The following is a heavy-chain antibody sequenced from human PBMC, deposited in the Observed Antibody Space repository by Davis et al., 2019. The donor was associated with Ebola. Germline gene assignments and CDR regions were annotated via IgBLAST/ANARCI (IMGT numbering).Heavy chain of an antibody. Sequence: GESLKISCAASGFTFSSYGMHWVRQAPGKGLAWVAVISYDGSNKYYADSVKGRFTISRDNSKNTLYLQMNSLRAEDTAVYYCAKDSPSASGDYWGQGTLVTVSS. CDR2: ISYDGSNK. CDR1: GFTFSSYG. J-gene: IGHJ4*02. CDR3: AKDSPSASGDY. V-gene: IGHV3-30*18. D-gene: IGHD6-25*01.